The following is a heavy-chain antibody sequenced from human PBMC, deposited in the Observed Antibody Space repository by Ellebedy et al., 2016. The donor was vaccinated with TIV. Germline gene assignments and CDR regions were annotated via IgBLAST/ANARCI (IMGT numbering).Heavy chain of an antibody. V-gene: IGHV3-43D*03. Sequence: GESLKISXAASGFTFDDYAMHWVRQVPGKGLEWVSLINWDGGSTYYADSLQGRFIISRDNSKNSVYLQMRSLRPEDTGLYYCAKDMGAGARGVPVDYWGQGTQVTVSS. CDR1: GFTFDDYA. J-gene: IGHJ4*02. D-gene: IGHD3-10*01. CDR3: AKDMGAGARGVPVDY. CDR2: INWDGGST.